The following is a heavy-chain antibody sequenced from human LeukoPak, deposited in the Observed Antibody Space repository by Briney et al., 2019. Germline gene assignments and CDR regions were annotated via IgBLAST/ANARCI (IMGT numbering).Heavy chain of an antibody. Sequence: SETLSLTCTVSGGSISSYYWSWIRQPAGKGXXXXXXXYTSGSTNYNPSLKSRVTMSVDTSKNQFSLKLSSVTAADTAVYYCARISIGRSDGTTSDFDYWGQGTLVTVSS. J-gene: IGHJ4*02. CDR2: XYTSGST. CDR3: ARISIGRSDGTTSDFDY. V-gene: IGHV4-4*07. D-gene: IGHD1-7*01. CDR1: GGSISSYY.